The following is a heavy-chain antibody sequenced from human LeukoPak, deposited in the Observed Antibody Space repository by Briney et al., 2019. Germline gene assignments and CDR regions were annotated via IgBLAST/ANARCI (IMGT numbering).Heavy chain of an antibody. Sequence: PSETLSLTCTVSGGSISSSSYYWGRIRQPPGKGLEWIGSIYYSGSTYYNPSLKSRVTISVDTSKNQFSLKLSSVTAADTAVYYCATSYGDYLYYYYGMDVWGQGTTVTVSS. CDR3: ATSYGDYLYYYYGMDV. D-gene: IGHD4-17*01. CDR2: IYYSGST. V-gene: IGHV4-39*01. J-gene: IGHJ6*02. CDR1: GGSISSSSYY.